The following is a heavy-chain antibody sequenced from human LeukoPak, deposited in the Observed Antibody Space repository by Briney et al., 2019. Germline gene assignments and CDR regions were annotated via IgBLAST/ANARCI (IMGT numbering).Heavy chain of an antibody. J-gene: IGHJ6*03. CDR3: ARVNNDLFVAAPGVSDYYYYYMDV. Sequence: GESLKISCKGSGLSFLTKWIGWVRQMPGKGLEWMGIIYPGDSDTRYNPSFQSQVTLSADKSISTAYLQWRSLKASDTGMYYYARVNNDLFVAAPGVSDYYYYYMDVWGKGTTVTVSS. CDR2: IYPGDSDT. D-gene: IGHD6-13*01. CDR1: GLSFLTKW. V-gene: IGHV5-51*01.